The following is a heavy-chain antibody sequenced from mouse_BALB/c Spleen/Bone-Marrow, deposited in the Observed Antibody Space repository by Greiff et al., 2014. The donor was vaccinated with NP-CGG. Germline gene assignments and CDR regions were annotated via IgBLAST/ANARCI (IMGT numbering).Heavy chain of an antibody. CDR1: GYSFTGYY. V-gene: IGHV1S34*01. D-gene: IGHD2-1*01. CDR2: ISCYNGAT. Sequence: LVKTGASVKISCKASGYSFTGYYMHWVKQGHGKSLEWIGYISCYNGATSYNQKFKGKATFTVDTSSSTAYMQFNSLTSEDSAVYYCEKGVYGNPFAYWGQGTLVAVSA. CDR3: EKGVYGNPFAY. J-gene: IGHJ3*01.